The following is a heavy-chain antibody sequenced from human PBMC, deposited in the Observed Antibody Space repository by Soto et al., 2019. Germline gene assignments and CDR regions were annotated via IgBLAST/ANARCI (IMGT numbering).Heavy chain of an antibody. V-gene: IGHV1-69*06. CDR2: VIPMFPKA. CDR3: ARCHSDNSGPGYLDS. D-gene: IGHD5-12*01. CDR1: GGTFISDA. Sequence: QVRLVQSEAEVKKAGSSVKVSCKVSGGTFISDAVTWVRQAPGQGLEWMGGVIPMFPKANYAQKFQGRATISADKATSTVYMELYSLKSEDTAVYYCARCHSDNSGPGYLDSWGQGTLVTVTS. J-gene: IGHJ4*02.